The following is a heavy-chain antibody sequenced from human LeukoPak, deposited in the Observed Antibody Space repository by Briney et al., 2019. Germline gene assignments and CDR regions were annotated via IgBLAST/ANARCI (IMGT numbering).Heavy chain of an antibody. D-gene: IGHD6-19*01. CDR2: FDPEDGET. V-gene: IGHV1-24*01. J-gene: IGHJ4*02. CDR1: GYTLTELS. CDR3: ATVALSSGWYLELDY. Sequence: RASVKVSCKVSGYTLTELSMHWVRQAPGKGLEWMGGFDPEDGETIYAQKFQGRVTMTEDTSTDTAYMELSSLRSEDTAVYYCATVALSSGWYLELDYWGQGTLVTVSS.